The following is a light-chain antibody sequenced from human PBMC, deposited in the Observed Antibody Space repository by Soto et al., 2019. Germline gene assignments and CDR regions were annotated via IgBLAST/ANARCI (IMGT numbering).Light chain of an antibody. Sequence: QLVLTQSPSASASLGASVKLTCTLSSGHIDYAIAWHQQQPQKGPRYLMKLNSDDSHIKGDGIPDRFSGSSSGAERYLTISSLQSEDEADYYCQNWGTGIQVFGGGTKLTVL. CDR1: SGHIDYA. V-gene: IGLV4-69*01. CDR3: QNWGTGIQV. J-gene: IGLJ2*01. CDR2: LNSDDSH.